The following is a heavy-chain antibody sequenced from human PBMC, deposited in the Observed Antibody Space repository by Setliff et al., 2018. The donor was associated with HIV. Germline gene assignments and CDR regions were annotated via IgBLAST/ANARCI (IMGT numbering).Heavy chain of an antibody. D-gene: IGHD1-7*01. CDR2: IYYSGTT. CDR1: GGSISGSDYY. CDR3: LLDVPLILRTSPPL. V-gene: IGHV4-39*01. Sequence: ASETLSLTCTVSGGSISGSDYYWAWIRQPPGKGLELIGSIYYSGTTYYNPSLKSRVTISVDTSKNQFSLKLSSVTAADTATYYCLLDVPLILRTSPPLWGQGTPVTVSS. J-gene: IGHJ4*02.